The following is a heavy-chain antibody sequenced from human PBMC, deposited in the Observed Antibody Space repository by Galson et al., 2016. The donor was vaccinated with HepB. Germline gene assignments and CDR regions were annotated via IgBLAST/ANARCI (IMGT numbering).Heavy chain of an antibody. CDR3: ARETGGWFYY. J-gene: IGHJ4*02. CDR1: GFTVSTSY. D-gene: IGHD6-19*01. Sequence: SLRLSCAASGFTVSTSYMSWVRQAPGKGLEWVSVTYSDAKTYYGDSVKGRFIISRDISKSTVYLQMNNVSAEDAAVYYCARETGGWFYYWGQGTLVTVSS. V-gene: IGHV3-53*01. CDR2: TYSDAKT.